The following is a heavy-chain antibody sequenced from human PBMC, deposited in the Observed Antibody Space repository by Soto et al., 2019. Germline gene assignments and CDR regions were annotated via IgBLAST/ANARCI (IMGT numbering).Heavy chain of an antibody. V-gene: IGHV1-3*01. CDR3: ARAVLSPQHGPFDY. CDR2: INAGNGNT. J-gene: IGHJ4*02. Sequence: ASVKVSCKASGYTFTSYAMHWVRQAPGQRLEWMGWINAGNGNTRYSQKFQGRVTITRDTSASTAYMELSSLRSEDTAVYYCARAVLSPQHGPFDYWGQGTLVTVSS. D-gene: IGHD2-2*01. CDR1: GYTFTSYA.